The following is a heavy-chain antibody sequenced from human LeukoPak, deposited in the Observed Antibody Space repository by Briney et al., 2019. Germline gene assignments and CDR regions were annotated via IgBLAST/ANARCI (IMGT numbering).Heavy chain of an antibody. CDR1: GFTFSSYA. V-gene: IGHV3-15*01. CDR3: TTEQDIRVI. J-gene: IGHJ4*02. CDR2: IKSKTDGGTT. Sequence: GGSLRLSCAASGFTFSSYAMHWVRQAPGKGLEWVGRIKSKTDGGTTDYAAPVKGRLTISRDDSKNTLYLQMNSLKTEDTAVYYCTTEQDIRVIWGQGTLVTVSS. D-gene: IGHD2-15*01.